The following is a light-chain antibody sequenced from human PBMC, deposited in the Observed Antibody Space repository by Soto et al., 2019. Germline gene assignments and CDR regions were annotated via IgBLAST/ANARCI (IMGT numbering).Light chain of an antibody. CDR2: GAY. CDR1: QSIRSL. CDR3: QQRSDWPLT. Sequence: DIQMTQSPSTLSTSVGGIFTRTCRASQSIRSLLAWYQQKPGKAAKVLIYGAYTRATGITAKFSGGGSGTEFTITISSLQSEDFAVYYCQQRSDWPLTFCQGTRLENK. V-gene: IGKV1-5*01. J-gene: IGKJ5*01.